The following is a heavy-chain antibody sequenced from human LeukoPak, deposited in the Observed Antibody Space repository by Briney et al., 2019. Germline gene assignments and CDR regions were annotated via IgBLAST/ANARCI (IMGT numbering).Heavy chain of an antibody. CDR3: ARGGLFDRRYYGMDV. J-gene: IGHJ6*02. Sequence: SETLSLTCTVSGGSISSYYWSWIRQPPGKGLEWIGYIYYSGSTNYNPSLKSRVTISVDTSKNQFSLKLSSVTAADTAVYYCARGGLFDRRYYGMDVWGQETTVTVSS. CDR1: GGSISSYY. D-gene: IGHD3-9*01. CDR2: IYYSGST. V-gene: IGHV4-59*01.